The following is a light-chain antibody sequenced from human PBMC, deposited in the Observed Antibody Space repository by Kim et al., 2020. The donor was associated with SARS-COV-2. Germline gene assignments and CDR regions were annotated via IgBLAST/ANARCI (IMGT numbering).Light chain of an antibody. CDR2: GYT. Sequence: QRVTISCTGSSSNIGADYDVHWYQQLPGTAPTFRLYGYTNRPSGFPDRFSFSKSGASASLAITGLRAEYEGDYYCQSYDSSLTAVVFGGGTQLTVL. CDR3: QSYDSSLTAVV. V-gene: IGLV1-40*03. J-gene: IGLJ2*01. CDR1: SSNIGADYD.